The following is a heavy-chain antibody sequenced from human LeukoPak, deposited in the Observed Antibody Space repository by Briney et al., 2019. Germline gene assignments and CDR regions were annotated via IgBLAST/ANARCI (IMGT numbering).Heavy chain of an antibody. CDR3: ARDSHPGGNSSLIDY. D-gene: IGHD4-23*01. V-gene: IGHV3-30-3*01. J-gene: IGHJ4*02. CDR2: ISYDGSNK. Sequence: GGSLRLSCAASEFTFSTYAMHWVRQAPGKGLEWVADISYDGSNKHYADSVKGRSTISRDNSKNTLYLQMNSLRAEDTAVYYCARDSHPGGNSSLIDYWGQGTLVTVSS. CDR1: EFTFSTYA.